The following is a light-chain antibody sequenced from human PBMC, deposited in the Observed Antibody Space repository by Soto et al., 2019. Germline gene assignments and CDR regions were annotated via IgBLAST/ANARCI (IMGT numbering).Light chain of an antibody. V-gene: IGLV2-14*01. Sequence: QSALTQPASVSGSPGQSITISCTGTSSDVGGYNYVSWYQQHPGKAPKLMIYDVSNRPSGVSNRFSGSKSANTASLTISGRLSEDEADDYCSSSTGRSNHVVFGGGTKLTVL. CDR2: DVS. J-gene: IGLJ2*01. CDR1: SSDVGGYNY. CDR3: SSSTGRSNHVV.